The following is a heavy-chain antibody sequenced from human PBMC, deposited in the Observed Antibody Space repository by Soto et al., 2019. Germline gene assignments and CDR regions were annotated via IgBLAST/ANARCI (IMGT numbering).Heavy chain of an antibody. CDR3: ARAGRGYCSGGSCYSGLHGMDV. D-gene: IGHD2-15*01. Sequence: QVQLQESGPGLVKPSGTLSLTCAVSGGSISSSNWWSWVRQPPGKGLEWIGEIYHSGSTNYNPSLQSRVTLSVDKSKNQFSLKLSSVTAADTAVYYCARAGRGYCSGGSCYSGLHGMDVWGQGTTVTVSS. V-gene: IGHV4-4*02. CDR1: GGSISSSNW. CDR2: IYHSGST. J-gene: IGHJ6*02.